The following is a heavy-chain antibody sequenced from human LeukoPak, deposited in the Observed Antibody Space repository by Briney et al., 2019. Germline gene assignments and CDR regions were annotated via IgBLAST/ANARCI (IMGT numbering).Heavy chain of an antibody. D-gene: IGHD4-23*01. V-gene: IGHV3-21*01. CDR2: ISSDSTYI. CDR1: GFTLINYS. CDR3: ARGTNGNWDN. J-gene: IGHJ4*02. Sequence: GGSLSVSCAASGFTLINYSGNWVRQAPGKGLEWVSSISSDSTYIYHADSVKGRFTISRDYAKNSLYLQMNSLRAEDTAVYYCARGTNGNWDNWGQGTLVTVSS.